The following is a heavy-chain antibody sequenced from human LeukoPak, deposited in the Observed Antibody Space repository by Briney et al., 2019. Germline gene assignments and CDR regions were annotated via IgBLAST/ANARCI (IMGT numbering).Heavy chain of an antibody. CDR2: INPSGGST. Sequence: ASVKVSCKASGGDFSTYTINWVRQAPGQGLEWMGIINPSGGSTSYAQKFQGRVTMTRDTSTSTVYMELSSLRSEDTAVYYCARELYDSSGYTGGGYWGQGTLVTVSS. J-gene: IGHJ4*02. D-gene: IGHD3-22*01. CDR3: ARELYDSSGYTGGGY. V-gene: IGHV1-46*01. CDR1: GGDFSTYT.